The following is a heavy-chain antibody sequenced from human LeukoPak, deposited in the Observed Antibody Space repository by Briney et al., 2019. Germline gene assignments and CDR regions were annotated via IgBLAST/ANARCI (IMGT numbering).Heavy chain of an antibody. CDR3: AKRNVDLIDY. V-gene: IGHV3-30*18. CDR1: GFTFSSYG. Sequence: PGGSLRLSCAASGFTFSSYGMHWVRQAPGKGLEWVAVISYDGSNKYYADSVKGRFTISRDNSKNTLYLQMNSLRAEDTAVYYCAKRNVDLIDYWGQGTLVTVSS. CDR2: ISYDGSNK. D-gene: IGHD1-1*01. J-gene: IGHJ4*02.